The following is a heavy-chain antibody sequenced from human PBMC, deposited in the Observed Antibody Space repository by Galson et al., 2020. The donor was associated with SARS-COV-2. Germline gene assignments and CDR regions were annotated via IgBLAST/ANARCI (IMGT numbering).Heavy chain of an antibody. CDR3: ARQGGGQILGVAVVWAAHAVDI. CDR2: ISGDGTHI. CDR1: GFIFTNYA. D-gene: IGHD6-19*01. V-gene: IGHV3-23*01. J-gene: IGHJ3*02. Sequence: GGSLRLSCVASGFIFTNYAMSWVRQAPGKGLEWVSSISGDGTHIYYADSVKGRFTFSRDNSKDTVYLQMDNLRTEDTAIYYCARQGGGQILGVAVVWAAHAVDIWGQGTKVTVSS.